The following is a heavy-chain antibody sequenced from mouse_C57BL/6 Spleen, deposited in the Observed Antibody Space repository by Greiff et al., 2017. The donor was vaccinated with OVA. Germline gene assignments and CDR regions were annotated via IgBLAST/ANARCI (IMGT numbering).Heavy chain of an antibody. Sequence: QVQLKESGPGLVQPSQSLSITCTVSGFSLTSYGVHWVRQSPGKGLEWLGVIWRGGSTDYNAAFMSRLSITKDNSKSQVFFKMNSLQADDTAIYYCAQIYYGNYDAMDYWGQGTSVTVSS. CDR2: IWRGGST. CDR3: AQIYYGNYDAMDY. D-gene: IGHD2-1*01. CDR1: GFSLTSYG. J-gene: IGHJ4*01. V-gene: IGHV2-5*01.